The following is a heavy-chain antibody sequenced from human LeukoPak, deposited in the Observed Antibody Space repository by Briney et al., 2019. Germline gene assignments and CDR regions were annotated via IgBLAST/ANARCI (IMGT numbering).Heavy chain of an antibody. CDR2: ISGSGGST. CDR3: ARDGYCSGGSCYNWFDP. CDR1: GFTFSSYG. Sequence: LPGGSLRLSCAASGFTFSSYGMSWVRQAPGKGLEWVSAISGSGGSTYYADSVKGRFTISRDNAKNSLYLQMNSLRAEDTAVYYCARDGYCSGGSCYNWFDPWGQGTLVTVSS. D-gene: IGHD2-15*01. V-gene: IGHV3-23*01. J-gene: IGHJ5*02.